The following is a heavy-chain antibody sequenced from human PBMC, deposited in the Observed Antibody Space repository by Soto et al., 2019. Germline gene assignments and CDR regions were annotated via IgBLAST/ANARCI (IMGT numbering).Heavy chain of an antibody. CDR3: ADRPGGGGY. CDR2: IYSGGYT. J-gene: IGHJ4*02. Sequence: EVQLVESGGGLIQPGGSLRLSCAVSGFTVSNNYMSWVRQAPGKGLEGVSVIYSGGYTAYGDSVKGRFTISRDNSKNTLFRKKKSRGAGGPAVFSWADRPGGGGYWGQGTLVTVSS. V-gene: IGHV3-53*01. CDR1: GFTVSNNY. D-gene: IGHD3-16*01.